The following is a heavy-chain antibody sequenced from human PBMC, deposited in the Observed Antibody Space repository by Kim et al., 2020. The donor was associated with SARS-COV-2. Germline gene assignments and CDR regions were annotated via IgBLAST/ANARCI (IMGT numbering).Heavy chain of an antibody. V-gene: IGHV3-66*01. CDR3: AIDEGDSSGYYPRGYFQH. D-gene: IGHD3-22*01. CDR1: GFTVSSNY. Sequence: GGSLRLSCAASGFTVSSNYMSWVRQAPGKGLEWVSVIYSGGSTYYADSVKGRFTISRDNSKNTLYLQMNSLRAEDTAVYYCAIDEGDSSGYYPRGYFQHWGQGTLVTVSS. J-gene: IGHJ1*01. CDR2: IYSGGST.